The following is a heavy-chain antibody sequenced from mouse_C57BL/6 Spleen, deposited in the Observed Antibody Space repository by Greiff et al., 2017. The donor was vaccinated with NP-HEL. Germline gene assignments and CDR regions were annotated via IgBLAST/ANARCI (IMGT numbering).Heavy chain of an antibody. CDR2: IYPGDGDT. Sequence: VQLQQSGAELVKPGASVKISCKASGYAFSSYWMNWVKQRPGKGLEWIGQIYPGDGDTNYNGKFKGKATLTADKSSSTAYMQRSSLTSEDSAVYFCARGGGTVVNFDYWGQGTTLTVSS. CDR1: GYAFSSYW. J-gene: IGHJ2*01. V-gene: IGHV1-80*01. CDR3: ARGGGTVVNFDY. D-gene: IGHD1-1*01.